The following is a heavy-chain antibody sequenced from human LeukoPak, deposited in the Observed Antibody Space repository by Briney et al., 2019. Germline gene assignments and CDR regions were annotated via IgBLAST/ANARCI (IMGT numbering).Heavy chain of an antibody. CDR2: IYYSGST. V-gene: IGHV4-31*03. Sequence: SSETLSLTCTVSGGSISSGGYYWSWIRQHPGKGLEWIGYIYYSGSTYYNPSLKSRVTISVDTSKNQFSLKLSSVTAADTAVYYCARGSGIAVAELDYWGQGTLVTVSS. CDR3: ARGSGIAVAELDY. J-gene: IGHJ4*02. D-gene: IGHD6-19*01. CDR1: GGSISSGGYY.